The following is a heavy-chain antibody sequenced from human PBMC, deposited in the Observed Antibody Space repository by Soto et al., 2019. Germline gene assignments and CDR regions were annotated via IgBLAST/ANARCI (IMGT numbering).Heavy chain of an antibody. CDR1: GFSFTSYW. D-gene: IGHD3-22*01. J-gene: IGHJ6*02. V-gene: IGHV5-51*01. CDR2: FFPGDSDS. Sequence: GESLKISCKASGFSFTSYWIAWVRQMPGKGLEWMGIFFPGDSDSRYSPSFQGQVTISADNSISTAYLQWTSLKASDTAIYFCARHPYYYESSGSQLPTYYHFGMDVWGQGTTVTVSS. CDR3: ARHPYYYESSGSQLPTYYHFGMDV.